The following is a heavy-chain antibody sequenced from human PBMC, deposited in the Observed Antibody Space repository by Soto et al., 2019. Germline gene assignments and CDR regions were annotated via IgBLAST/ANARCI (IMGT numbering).Heavy chain of an antibody. CDR2: IYYTGST. V-gene: IGHV4-30-4*01. J-gene: IGHJ4*02. D-gene: IGHD6-13*01. Sequence: QVQLQESGPGLVKPSQTLSLTCTVSGGSISTDDHYWSWIRQPPGKGLEWIGYIYYTGSTHYNPSRKSRLFTSLATSKNQFSLHLTSVTAADTAVYYCASLRSRWNIDYWGQGTLVTVSS. CDR3: ASLRSRWNIDY. CDR1: GGSISTDDHY.